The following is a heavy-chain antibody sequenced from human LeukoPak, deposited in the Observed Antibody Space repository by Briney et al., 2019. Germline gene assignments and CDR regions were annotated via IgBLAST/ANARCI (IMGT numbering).Heavy chain of an antibody. Sequence: TTGGSLRLSCAASGFTFSNAWMSWVRQAPGKGLESVGRIKSKTDGGTTDYAAPVKGRFTISREDSKNTLYLQMNSLKTEDTAVYYCTTLNSGSFSNWGQGTLVTVSS. V-gene: IGHV3-15*01. J-gene: IGHJ4*02. D-gene: IGHD1-26*01. CDR3: TTLNSGSFSN. CDR2: IKSKTDGGTT. CDR1: GFTFSNAW.